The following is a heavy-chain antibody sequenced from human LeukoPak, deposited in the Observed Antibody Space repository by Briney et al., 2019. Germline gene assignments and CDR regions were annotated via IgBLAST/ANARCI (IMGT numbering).Heavy chain of an antibody. D-gene: IGHD3-22*01. J-gene: IGHJ4*02. CDR1: GSIFASYW. CDR3: ARRPSSGYYGSHFDY. V-gene: IGHV5-51*01. Sequence: GESLQISCEAAGSIFASYWIGWGRALPGKGLGGMGIIYPGDSDTRYSPSFDGQVTISAEKSISTAYLQWNSLKTSDTAMYYCARRPSSGYYGSHFDYWGQGTLVTVSS. CDR2: IYPGDSDT.